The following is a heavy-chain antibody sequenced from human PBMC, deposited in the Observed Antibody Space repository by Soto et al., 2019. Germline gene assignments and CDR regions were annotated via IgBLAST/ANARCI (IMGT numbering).Heavy chain of an antibody. CDR2: IIPIFGTA. D-gene: IGHD3-10*01. CDR3: ARGSGSYPLHYYYGMDV. V-gene: IGHV1-69*13. CDR1: GYTFTSYD. J-gene: IGHJ6*02. Sequence: ASVKVSCKASGYTFTSYDINWVRQATGQRLEWMGGIIPIFGTANYAQKFQGRVTITADESTSTAYMELSSLRSEDTAVYYCARGSGSYPLHYYYGMDVWGQGTTVTVSS.